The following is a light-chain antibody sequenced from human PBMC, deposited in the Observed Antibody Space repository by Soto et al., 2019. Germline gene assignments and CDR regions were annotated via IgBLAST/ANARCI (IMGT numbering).Light chain of an antibody. CDR3: QQYGSSALT. Sequence: EIVLTQSPGTLSLSPGDRATLSCRASQSVSSSYLVWYQQRPGQPPRLLIYGTSNRAAGIPDRFTGTGSGTDFTLTIYRLEPEDSAVYYCQQYGSSALTFGGGTKVEIK. CDR1: QSVSSSY. V-gene: IGKV3-20*01. CDR2: GTS. J-gene: IGKJ4*01.